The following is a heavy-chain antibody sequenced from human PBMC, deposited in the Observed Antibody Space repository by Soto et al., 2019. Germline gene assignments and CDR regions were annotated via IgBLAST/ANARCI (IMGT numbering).Heavy chain of an antibody. Sequence: EVQLLESGGGLVQPGGSLRLSCAASGFTFSSYAMSWVRQAPGKGLEWVSAISGSGDSTYYADSVKGRFTISRDNSKNTQYLQMNSLRAEVTDVYYCAKRTVGWYFDLWGRGTLVTVSS. CDR3: AKRTVGWYFDL. J-gene: IGHJ2*01. CDR2: ISGSGDST. D-gene: IGHD4-17*01. V-gene: IGHV3-23*01. CDR1: GFTFSSYA.